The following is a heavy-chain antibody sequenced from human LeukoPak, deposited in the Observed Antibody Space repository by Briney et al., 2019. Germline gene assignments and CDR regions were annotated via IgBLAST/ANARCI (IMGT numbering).Heavy chain of an antibody. CDR3: AKAAAGSYYFDY. Sequence: PGGSLRLSCAASGFTFSTYAMSWVRQAPGKGLEWVSAISNSGSSTYYADSVRGRFTISRDNSKNTPYLQMNSLRAEDTAVYYCAKAAAGSYYFDYWGQGTLVTVSS. V-gene: IGHV3-23*01. CDR1: GFTFSTYA. J-gene: IGHJ4*02. CDR2: ISNSGSST. D-gene: IGHD6-13*01.